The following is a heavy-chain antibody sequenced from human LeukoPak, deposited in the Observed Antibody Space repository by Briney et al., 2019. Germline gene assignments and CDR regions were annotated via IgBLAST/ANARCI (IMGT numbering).Heavy chain of an antibody. CDR2: ISYDGSNN. V-gene: IGHV3-30*18. J-gene: IGHJ4*02. CDR1: GFTFGSYG. Sequence: GGSLRLSSAASGFTFGSYGMHWVRQAPGKGLEWVAVISYDGSNNYYADSVKGRFTISRDNSKNTLFLQMNSLRAEDTAVYYCAKVGLTVTTILDYFDYWGQGTLVTVSP. D-gene: IGHD4-11*01. CDR3: AKVGLTVTTILDYFDY.